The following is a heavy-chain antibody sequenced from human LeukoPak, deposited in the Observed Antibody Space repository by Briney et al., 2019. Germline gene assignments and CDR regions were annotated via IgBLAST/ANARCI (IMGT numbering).Heavy chain of an antibody. J-gene: IGHJ4*02. V-gene: IGHV3-11*05. CDR1: GFTFSDYY. CDR3: ARGGGTYGFLFDY. CDR2: ISSSYGYT. D-gene: IGHD3-10*01. Sequence: GGSLRLSCAASGFTFSDYYMSWIRQAPGKGLEWISYISSSYGYTDYADSVKGRFTISRDNAKSSLYLYLNSLRAEDTAVYYCARGGGTYGFLFDYWGQGTLVTVSS.